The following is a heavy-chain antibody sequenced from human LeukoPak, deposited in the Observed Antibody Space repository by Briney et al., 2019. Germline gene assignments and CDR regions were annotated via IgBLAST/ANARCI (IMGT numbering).Heavy chain of an antibody. CDR3: ARNLYYYDSSGYYYY. CDR2: IYSGGST. CDR1: GFTVSSNY. V-gene: IGHV3-53*01. D-gene: IGHD3-22*01. J-gene: IGHJ4*02. Sequence: GGSLRLSCAASGFTVSSNYMCWVRQAPGKGLEWVSVIYSGGSTYYADSVKGRFTISRDNSKNTLYLQMNSLRAEDTAVYYCARNLYYYDSSGYYYYWGQGTLVTVSS.